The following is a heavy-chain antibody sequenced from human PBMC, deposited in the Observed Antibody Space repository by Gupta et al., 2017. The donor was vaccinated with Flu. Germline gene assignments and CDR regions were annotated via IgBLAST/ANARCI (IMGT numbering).Heavy chain of an antibody. D-gene: IGHD2-15*01. J-gene: IGHJ4*02. V-gene: IGHV4-34*01. CDR3: ARGGSSVVAATRTPWCFDY. CDR2: INHSGST. CDR1: GGSFSGYY. Sequence: QVQLQQWGAGLLKPSETLSLTCAVYGGSFSGYYWRWIRQPPGKGLEWIGEINHSGSTNYNPSLKSRVTISVDTSKNQFSLKLSSVTAADTAVYYCARGGSSVVAATRTPWCFDYWGQGTLVTVSS.